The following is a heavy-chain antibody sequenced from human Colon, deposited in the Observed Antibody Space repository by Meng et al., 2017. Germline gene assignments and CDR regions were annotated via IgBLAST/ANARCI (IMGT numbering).Heavy chain of an antibody. CDR3: ARDYDP. J-gene: IGHJ5*02. CDR1: GGSFSGYY. CDR2: IYYSGST. V-gene: IGHV4-34*11. Sequence: QVQLQQWGAGLLKPSETLSLTCAVYGGSFSGYYWSWIRQPPGKGLEWIGYIYYSGSTNYNPSLKSRVTISVDTSKNQFSLKLSSVTAADTAVYYCARDYDPWGQGTLVTVSS.